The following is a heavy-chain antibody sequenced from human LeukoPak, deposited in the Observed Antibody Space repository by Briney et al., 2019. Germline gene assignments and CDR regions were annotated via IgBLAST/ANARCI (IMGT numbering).Heavy chain of an antibody. CDR3: ARAPSNDFWSGYAVDY. J-gene: IGHJ4*02. V-gene: IGHV1-46*01. CDR2: INPSGGST. CDR1: GYTFTSYY. Sequence: ASVKVSCTASGYTFTSYYMHWVRQAPGQGLEWMGIINPSGGSTSYAQKFQGRVTMTRDTSTSTVYMELSSLRSEDTAVYYCARAPSNDFWSGYAVDYWGQGTLVTVSS. D-gene: IGHD3-3*01.